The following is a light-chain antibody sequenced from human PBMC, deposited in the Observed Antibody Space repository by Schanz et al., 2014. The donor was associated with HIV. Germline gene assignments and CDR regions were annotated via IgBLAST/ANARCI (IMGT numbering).Light chain of an antibody. J-gene: IGLJ2*01. V-gene: IGLV2-14*01. CDR1: SSDVGGYNY. Sequence: QSVLTQPRSVSGSPGQSITISCTGTSSDVGGYNYVSWYQQHPGKAPKLMIYDVSNRPSGVSNRFSGSKSGNTASLTISGLQPEDEADYYCCSYGGSSTPVVLGGGTKLTVL. CDR3: CSYGGSSTPVV. CDR2: DVS.